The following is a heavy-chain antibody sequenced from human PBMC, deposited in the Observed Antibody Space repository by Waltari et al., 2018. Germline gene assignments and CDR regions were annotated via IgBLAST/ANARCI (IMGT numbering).Heavy chain of an antibody. CDR1: GDTVSTHI. V-gene: IGHV3-30-3*01. Sequence: PLVESGGGVVQPGRSLRLACAAPGDTVSTHIIHWVRRTPGQGLEWVAAISYDGFSKYYADSVKGRFTIAADTSKTTVNLQLNSLTNEDTAVYYCAREGGTSGYSGFFDTWGPGTQVTVSS. CDR2: ISYDGFSK. CDR3: AREGGTSGYSGFFDT. J-gene: IGHJ4*02. D-gene: IGHD6-25*01.